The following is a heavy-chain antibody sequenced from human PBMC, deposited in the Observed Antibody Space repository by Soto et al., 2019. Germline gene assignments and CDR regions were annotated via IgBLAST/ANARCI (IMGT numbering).Heavy chain of an antibody. Sequence: QVQLVQSGAEVTKPGASVKVSCRASGYTFTTYDINWVRQATGQGLEWMGWMSPNSGATGYAQKFQGRVTMTRDTSISTAYMELSNLRSEDTAIYYCASGVDAGVDVWGQGPTVTVSS. V-gene: IGHV1-8*01. CDR1: GYTFTTYD. CDR3: ASGVDAGVDV. D-gene: IGHD2-15*01. J-gene: IGHJ6*02. CDR2: MSPNSGAT.